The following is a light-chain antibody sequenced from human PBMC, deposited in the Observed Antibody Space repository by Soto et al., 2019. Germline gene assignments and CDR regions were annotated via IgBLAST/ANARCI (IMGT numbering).Light chain of an antibody. CDR1: SSDVGAYYS. Sequence: QSALTQPASVSGSPGQSITISCTGTSSDVGAYYSVSWYQHHPGKAPKLIIYGVTNRPSGVSNRFSGSKSGNTASLTISGLQAEDEADYYCSSYTSRTTLVVFGGGTKLTVL. CDR3: SSYTSRTTLVV. J-gene: IGLJ2*01. V-gene: IGLV2-14*01. CDR2: GVT.